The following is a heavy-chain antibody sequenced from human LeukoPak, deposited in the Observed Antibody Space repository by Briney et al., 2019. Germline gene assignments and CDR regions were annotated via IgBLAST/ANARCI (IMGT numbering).Heavy chain of an antibody. CDR2: ISAYNGNT. J-gene: IGHJ4*02. Sequence: ASVKVSCKASGYTFTSYGISWVRQAPGQGLEWMGWISAYNGNTNYAQKFQGRVTMTRDTSTSTVYMELSSLRSEDTAVYYCARPHDYGGYSGFDFWGQGTLVTVSS. CDR1: GYTFTSYG. CDR3: ARPHDYGGYSGFDF. D-gene: IGHD4-23*01. V-gene: IGHV1-18*01.